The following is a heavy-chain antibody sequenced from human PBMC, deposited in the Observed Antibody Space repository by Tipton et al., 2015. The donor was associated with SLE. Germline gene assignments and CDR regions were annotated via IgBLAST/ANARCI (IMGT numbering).Heavy chain of an antibody. V-gene: IGHV5-51*03. CDR2: IYPGDSDS. Sequence: QLVQSGAEVKKPGESLRISCKAPGYNFTTYWIAWVRQMPGKGLEWMGIIYPGDSDSRYSPSFQGQVSISADKSINSAYLQWSSLKASDTAVYFCARSSGSSLDYWGQGTLVTVSS. CDR3: ARSSGSSLDY. D-gene: IGHD3-10*01. CDR1: GYNFTTYW. J-gene: IGHJ4*02.